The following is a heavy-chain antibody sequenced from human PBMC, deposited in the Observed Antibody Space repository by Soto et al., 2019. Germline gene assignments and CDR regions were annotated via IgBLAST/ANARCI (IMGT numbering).Heavy chain of an antibody. V-gene: IGHV5-51*01. J-gene: IGHJ5*02. D-gene: IGHD1-7*01. CDR3: VRHILRGGYIRNYFWFDH. CDR1: GYSFTSYW. Sequence: GESLKISCKGSGYSFTSYWIGWVRQMPGKGLEWMGIIYPGDSDTRYSPSFQGQVTISADKSISTAYLQWSSLKASDTAMYYCVRHILRGGYIRNYFWFDHWGQGTLVTVSS. CDR2: IYPGDSDT.